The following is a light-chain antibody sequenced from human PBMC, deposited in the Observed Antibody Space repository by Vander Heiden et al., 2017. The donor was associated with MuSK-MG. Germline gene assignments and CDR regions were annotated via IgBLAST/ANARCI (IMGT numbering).Light chain of an antibody. CDR3: QQNDNTPLT. Sequence: LTRSPSSLSASVGDRVTITCQASQDISSYLNWYQQKPGKAPKLLIYAASNLERGVPSRFSGSGSGTDFTFTISSLQPEDIATYYCQQNDNTPLTFGQGTKLEIK. V-gene: IGKV1-33*01. CDR2: AAS. CDR1: QDISSY. J-gene: IGKJ5*01.